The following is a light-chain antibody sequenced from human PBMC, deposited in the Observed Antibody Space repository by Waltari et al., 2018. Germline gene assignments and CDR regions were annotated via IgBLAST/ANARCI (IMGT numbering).Light chain of an antibody. CDR1: ESISTW. J-gene: IGKJ1*01. Sequence: DIQLTQSPSPLSASVGDRVTITCRASESISTWLAMHQQRPGQAPNPLIYKASSLQSGVPPRFRGTGSGTEFTLTISSLQPNDFGTYYCQKYNNYPKTFGQGTKVEVK. CDR2: KAS. V-gene: IGKV1-5*03. CDR3: QKYNNYPKT.